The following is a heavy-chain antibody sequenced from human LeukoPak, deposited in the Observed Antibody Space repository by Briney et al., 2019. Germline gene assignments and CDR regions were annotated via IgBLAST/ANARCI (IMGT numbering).Heavy chain of an antibody. CDR2: IYYSGST. Sequence: PSETLPLTCTVSGGSISSYYWSWIRQPPGKGLEWIGYIYYSGSTNYNPSLKSRVTISVDTSKNQFSLKLSSVTAADTAVYYCARSSRRSDWFDPWGQGTLVTVPS. V-gene: IGHV4-59*01. CDR3: ARSSRRSDWFDP. J-gene: IGHJ5*02. CDR1: GGSISSYY.